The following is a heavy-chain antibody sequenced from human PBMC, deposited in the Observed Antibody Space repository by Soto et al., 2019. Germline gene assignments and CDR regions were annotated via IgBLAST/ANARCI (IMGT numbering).Heavy chain of an antibody. V-gene: IGHV1-69*06. CDR3: ARVGDYGMDV. J-gene: IGHJ6*02. Sequence: QVQLVQSGAEVKKPGSSVEVSCKASGYTFSTHAITWVRQAPGQGLEWMGGIIPELGTPRYAQKFQGRVTIIADKSTSTAYMELSSVRSDDTAVYYCARVGDYGMDVWGQGTTVTVSS. CDR2: IIPELGTP. CDR1: GYTFSTHA. D-gene: IGHD3-10*01.